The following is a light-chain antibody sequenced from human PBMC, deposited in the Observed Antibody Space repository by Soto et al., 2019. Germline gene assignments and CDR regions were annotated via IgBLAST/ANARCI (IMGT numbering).Light chain of an antibody. CDR1: QSVSSY. V-gene: IGKV3-11*01. J-gene: IGKJ4*01. CDR3: QQRSNWTLT. CDR2: DAS. Sequence: EIVLTQSPATLSLSPGERSTLSCMAIQSVSSYLAWYQQKAGKAPRLLIYDASNTATGIPARFSGSGSGTDFTLTISSLEPEDFEVYYCQQRSNWTLTFGGGTKVDIK.